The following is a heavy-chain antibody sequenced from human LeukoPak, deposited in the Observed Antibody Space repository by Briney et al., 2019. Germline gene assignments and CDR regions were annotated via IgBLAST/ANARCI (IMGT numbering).Heavy chain of an antibody. V-gene: IGHV3-33*08. D-gene: IGHD3-22*01. CDR1: GFTFSSYA. CDR3: ARDDNYYDSSGYYFGYYYYGMDV. J-gene: IGHJ6*02. Sequence: GGSLRLSCAASGFTFSSYAMHWVRQAPGKGLEWVAVIWYDGSNKYYADSVKGRFTISRDNSKNTLYLQMNSLRAEDTAVYYCARDDNYYDSSGYYFGYYYYGMDVWGQGTTVTVSS. CDR2: IWYDGSNK.